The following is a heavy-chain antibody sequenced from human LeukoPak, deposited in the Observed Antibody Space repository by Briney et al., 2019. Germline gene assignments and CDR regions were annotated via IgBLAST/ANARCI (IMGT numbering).Heavy chain of an antibody. D-gene: IGHD1-26*01. CDR2: INPNSGGT. Sequence: ASVKVSCKASGYTFTGYYMHLVRQAPGQGLEWMGWINPNSGGTNYAQKFQGRVTMTRDTSISTAYMELSRLRSDDTAVYYCARDLVGATGVDYWGQGTLVTVSS. V-gene: IGHV1-2*02. CDR1: GYTFTGYY. CDR3: ARDLVGATGVDY. J-gene: IGHJ4*02.